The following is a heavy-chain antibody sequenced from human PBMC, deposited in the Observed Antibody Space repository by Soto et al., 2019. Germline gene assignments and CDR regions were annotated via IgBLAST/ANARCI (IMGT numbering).Heavy chain of an antibody. J-gene: IGHJ1*01. D-gene: IGHD2-15*01. Sequence: QVQLVQSGAEVKKPGASVKVSCKASGYIFTAYSMHWVRQAPGQGLEWMGVVNPSGGSTNYAQKFQGRINMTGDTSTSTVYMDLSSLTSEDTAVYYCAREDNCSDGICYSEYFQRWGQGTLVTVSS. CDR3: AREDNCSDGICYSEYFQR. V-gene: IGHV1-46*01. CDR1: GYIFTAYS. CDR2: VNPSGGST.